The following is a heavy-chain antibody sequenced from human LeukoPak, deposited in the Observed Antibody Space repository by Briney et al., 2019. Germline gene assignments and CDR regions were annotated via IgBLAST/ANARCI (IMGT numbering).Heavy chain of an antibody. V-gene: IGHV1-2*02. D-gene: IGHD3-3*01. CDR1: GYSFTGYY. Sequence: EASVKVSCKATGYSFTGYYIHWVRQAPGQGLAWIGWINPKSGGTDSAEKFEGRVTMTRDTSIRTSFLELGRLKSDDTAVYYCTRETGANYDPGAFDVWGQGTMVTVSS. CDR2: INPKSGGT. CDR3: TRETGANYDPGAFDV. J-gene: IGHJ3*01.